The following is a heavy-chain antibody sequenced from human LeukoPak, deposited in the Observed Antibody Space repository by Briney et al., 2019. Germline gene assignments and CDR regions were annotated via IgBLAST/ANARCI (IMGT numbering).Heavy chain of an antibody. D-gene: IGHD6-19*01. Sequence: ASVKVSCKASGYTFTGYYMHWVRQAPGQGLEWMGWINPNSGGTNYAQKFQGRVTMTMDTSISTAYMELSRLRSDDTAVYYCARSLYSSGWYDYWGQGTLVTVSS. CDR1: GYTFTGYY. J-gene: IGHJ4*02. V-gene: IGHV1-2*02. CDR3: ARSLYSSGWYDY. CDR2: INPNSGGT.